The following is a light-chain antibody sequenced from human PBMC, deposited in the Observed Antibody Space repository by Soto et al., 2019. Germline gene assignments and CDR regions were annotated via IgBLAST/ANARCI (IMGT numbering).Light chain of an antibody. Sequence: DIQMTQSPSSLSASVGDRVTITCQASQDISNYLNWYQQKPGKAPKLLIYDASNLETGVPSRFSGSGSATDFTFTISSLQPEDIATYYCQQYDNLPPEFTFGPGTKVDIK. J-gene: IGKJ3*01. CDR2: DAS. CDR3: QQYDNLPPEFT. V-gene: IGKV1-33*01. CDR1: QDISNY.